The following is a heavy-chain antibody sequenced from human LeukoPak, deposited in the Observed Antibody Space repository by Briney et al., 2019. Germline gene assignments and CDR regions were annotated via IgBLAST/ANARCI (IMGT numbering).Heavy chain of an antibody. D-gene: IGHD3-22*01. V-gene: IGHV3-21*01. CDR1: GFTFAGYA. J-gene: IGHJ3*02. Sequence: GGSLRLSCAASGFTFAGYAMNWVRQAPGKGLEWVSSISSSSSYIYYADSVKGRFTISRDNAKNSLYLQMYSLRAEDTAVYYCARVQYYYDSSGYYYVLPSDAFDIWGQGTMVTVSS. CDR2: ISSSSSYI. CDR3: ARVQYYYDSSGYYYVLPSDAFDI.